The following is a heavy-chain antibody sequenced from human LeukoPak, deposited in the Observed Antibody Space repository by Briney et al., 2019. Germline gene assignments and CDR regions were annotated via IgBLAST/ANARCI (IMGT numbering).Heavy chain of an antibody. D-gene: IGHD3-9*01. V-gene: IGHV5-51*01. CDR1: GYSFTSYW. CDR2: IFPGDSDT. CDR3: ARDYDILTGYLSPVGGAFDI. J-gene: IGHJ3*02. Sequence: GESLKISCKGSGYSFTSYWIGWVRQMPGKGLEWMGIIFPGDSDTRYSPSFQGQVTISADKSITTAYLQWGSLKASDTAMYYCARDYDILTGYLSPVGGAFDIWGQGTMVTISS.